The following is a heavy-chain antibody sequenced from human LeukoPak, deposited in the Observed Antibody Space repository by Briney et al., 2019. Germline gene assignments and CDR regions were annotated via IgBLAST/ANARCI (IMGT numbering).Heavy chain of an antibody. V-gene: IGHV4-30-4*01. J-gene: IGHJ4*02. D-gene: IGHD5-12*01. Sequence: SETLSLTCTVSGGSINSGDYYWRWIRQPPGKGLEWIGYIYYSGSTYYNPSLKSRITISVDTSKNQFSLKLSSMTATDTAVYYCARDRRYSGYLDYWGQGTLVTVSS. CDR3: ARDRRYSGYLDY. CDR1: GGSINSGDYY. CDR2: IYYSGST.